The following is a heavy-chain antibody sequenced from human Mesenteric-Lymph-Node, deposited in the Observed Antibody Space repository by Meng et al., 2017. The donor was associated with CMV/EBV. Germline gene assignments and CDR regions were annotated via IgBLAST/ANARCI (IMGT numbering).Heavy chain of an antibody. CDR3: ARAPVGATWHDY. V-gene: IGHV4-59*01. D-gene: IGHD1-26*01. CDR2: INYLGTT. J-gene: IGHJ4*02. Sequence: SETLSLTCTVSGGSISDYYWSWIRQSPGKGLEWIGYINYLGTTSYNPSLRSRATISVDSSKRQFSLKLRFVTAADTAVYYCARAPVGATWHDYWGQGTLVTVSS. CDR1: GGSISDYY.